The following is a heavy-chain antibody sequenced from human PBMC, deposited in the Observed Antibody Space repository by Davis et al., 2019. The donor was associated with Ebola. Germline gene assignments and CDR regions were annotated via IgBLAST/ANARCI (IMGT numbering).Heavy chain of an antibody. Sequence: GESLKISCAASGFTFSSYAMHWVRQAPGKGLEWVAVISYDGSNKYYADSVKGRFTISRDNSKNTLYLQMNSLRAEDTAVYYCARVPGYDSSFGWFDPWGQGTLVTVSS. J-gene: IGHJ5*02. CDR2: ISYDGSNK. CDR1: GFTFSSYA. D-gene: IGHD3-22*01. CDR3: ARVPGYDSSFGWFDP. V-gene: IGHV3-30-3*01.